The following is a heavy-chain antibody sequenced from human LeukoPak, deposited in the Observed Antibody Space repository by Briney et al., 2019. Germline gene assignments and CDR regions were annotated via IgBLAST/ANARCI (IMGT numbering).Heavy chain of an antibody. V-gene: IGHV3-23*01. Sequence: GGSLRLSCAASGFTFSSYAMSWVRQAPGKGLEWVSAISGSGGSTYYADSVKGRFTISRGNSKNTLYLQMNSLRAEDTAVYYCASLGGDIVVVPAAIQGYWGQGTLVTVSS. CDR2: ISGSGGST. CDR1: GFTFSSYA. J-gene: IGHJ4*02. CDR3: ASLGGDIVVVPAAIQGY. D-gene: IGHD2-2*02.